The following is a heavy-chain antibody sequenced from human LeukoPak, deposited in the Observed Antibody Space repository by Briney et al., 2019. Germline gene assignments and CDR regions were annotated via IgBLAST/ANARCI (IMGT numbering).Heavy chain of an antibody. D-gene: IGHD4-11*01. CDR2: IRYDGSNK. CDR1: GFTFSSYA. Sequence: PGGSLRLSCAASGFTFSSYAMSWVRQAPGKGLEWVAFIRYDGSNKYYADSVKGRFTISRDNSKNTLYLQMNSLRAEDTAVYYCARQYDYSNYRDAFDIWGQGTMVTVSS. J-gene: IGHJ3*02. V-gene: IGHV3-30*02. CDR3: ARQYDYSNYRDAFDI.